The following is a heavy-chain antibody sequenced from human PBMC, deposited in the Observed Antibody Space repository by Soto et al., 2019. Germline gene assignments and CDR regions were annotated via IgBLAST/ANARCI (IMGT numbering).Heavy chain of an antibody. J-gene: IGHJ5*02. CDR3: ARNPTGPHWFDP. Sequence: SSETLSLTCTVSGGSISSGGYYWSWIRQHPGKGLEWIGYIYYSGSTYYNPSLKSRVTISVDTSKNQFSLKLSSVTAADTAVYYCARNPTGPHWFDPWGQGTLGTVSA. V-gene: IGHV4-31*03. CDR2: IYYSGST. D-gene: IGHD4-4*01. CDR1: GGSISSGGYY.